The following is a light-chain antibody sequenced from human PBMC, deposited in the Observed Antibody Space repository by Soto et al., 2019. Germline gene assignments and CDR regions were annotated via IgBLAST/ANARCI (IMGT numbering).Light chain of an antibody. CDR3: QQYGNLPLT. CDR2: RVS. V-gene: IGKV3-20*01. CDR1: QTITT. Sequence: ETVLKQSPGTLSLSPRERATLSCRASQTITTLAWYQRKPGQAPRLLIYRVSSRATGVPDRFSGSGSGTDYTLTISRLEPEDFAVYYCQQYGNLPLTFGGGTKVDIK. J-gene: IGKJ4*01.